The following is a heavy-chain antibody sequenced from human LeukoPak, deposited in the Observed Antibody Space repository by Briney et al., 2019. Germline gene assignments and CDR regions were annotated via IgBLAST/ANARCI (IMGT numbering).Heavy chain of an antibody. V-gene: IGHV3-48*03. CDR2: IGGSDDTI. Sequence: GGSLRLSCAASGFNFSTYEMNWVRQAPGKGLEWVSYIGGSDDTIYYADSVKGRFTISRDNAKNSLYLQMNSLRAEDTAVYYCARTFDSWGQGTLVTVSS. CDR1: GFNFSTYE. J-gene: IGHJ4*02. CDR3: ARTFDS.